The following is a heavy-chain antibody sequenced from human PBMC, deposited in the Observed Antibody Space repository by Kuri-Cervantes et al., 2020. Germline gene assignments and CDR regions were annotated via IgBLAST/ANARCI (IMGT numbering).Heavy chain of an antibody. V-gene: IGHV3-33*08. CDR1: GGSISSSNW. CDR3: ARDLDRELFDYMDV. CDR2: IWYDGSNK. Sequence: GESLKISCAVSGGSISSSNWWSWVRQPPGKGLEWVAVIWYDGSNKYYADSVKGRFTISRDNSKNTLYLQMNSLRAEDAAVYYCARDLDRELFDYMDVWGKGTTVTVSS. J-gene: IGHJ6*03. D-gene: IGHD3-10*01.